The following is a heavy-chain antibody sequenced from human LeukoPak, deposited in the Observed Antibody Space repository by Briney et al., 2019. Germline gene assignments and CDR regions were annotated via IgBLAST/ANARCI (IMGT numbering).Heavy chain of an antibody. CDR1: GFTVSDYY. J-gene: IGHJ3*02. V-gene: IGHV3-11*04. CDR3: ARRDWVSGAVRAFDI. D-gene: IGHD3-3*01. CDR2: ISNDSVDK. Sequence: PGGSLRLSCVGSGFTVSDYYMSWVRQVPGKGLEWVSYISNDSVDKYYVDSVRGRFTISRDNAKKSMYLQMSGLRVEDTAVYYCARRDWVSGAVRAFDIWGQGAIVTVSS.